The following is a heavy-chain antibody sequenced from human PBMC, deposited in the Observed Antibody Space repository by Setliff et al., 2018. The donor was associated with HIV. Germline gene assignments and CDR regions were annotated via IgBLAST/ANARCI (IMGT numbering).Heavy chain of an antibody. CDR1: GYTFSDYY. CDR3: ARGGNDYGPGTWTLDY. Sequence: GASVKVSCKASGYTFSDYYVHWVRQAPEQGLEWMGWINGNSGAAHYAQKFQGRVTMTRDTSTNTAYMELTRLRSDDTAVYSCARGGNDYGPGTWTLDYWGQGTLVTVSS. V-gene: IGHV1-2*02. J-gene: IGHJ4*02. CDR2: INGNSGAA. D-gene: IGHD3-10*01.